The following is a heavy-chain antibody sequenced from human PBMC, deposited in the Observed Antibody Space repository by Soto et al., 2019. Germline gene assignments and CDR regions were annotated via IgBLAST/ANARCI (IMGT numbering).Heavy chain of an antibody. D-gene: IGHD3-16*01. V-gene: IGHV3-30-3*01. Sequence: QVQLVESGGGVVQPGTTLRLSCAASGFTFSNYAMHWVRQTPGKGLEWVAVISSDGSNKIYADSVKGRFTISRDNSKNTLSLPTSSVRRDDTAVYYWAEGGQTFGWGFFHCDGMDVWGQGTTVTVSS. CDR2: ISSDGSNK. CDR3: AEGGQTFGWGFFHCDGMDV. J-gene: IGHJ6*02. CDR1: GFTFSNYA.